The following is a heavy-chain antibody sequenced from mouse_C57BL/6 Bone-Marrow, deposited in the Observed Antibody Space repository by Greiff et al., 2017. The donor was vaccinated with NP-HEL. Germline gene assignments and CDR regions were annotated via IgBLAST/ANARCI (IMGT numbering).Heavy chain of an antibody. D-gene: IGHD1-1*01. CDR1: GYTFTDHT. Sequence: QVQLQQSDAELVKPGASVKISCKVSGYTFTDHTIHWMKQRPEQGLEWIGYIYPRDGSTKYNEKFKGKATLTADKSSSTAYMQRNSLTSEDSAVYFCARTYYYGSSYAFFAYWGQGTLVTVSA. J-gene: IGHJ3*01. CDR2: IYPRDGST. CDR3: ARTYYYGSSYAFFAY. V-gene: IGHV1-78*01.